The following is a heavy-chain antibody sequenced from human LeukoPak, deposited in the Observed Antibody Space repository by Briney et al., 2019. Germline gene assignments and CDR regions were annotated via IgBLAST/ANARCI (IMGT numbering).Heavy chain of an antibody. CDR2: ISWDGGST. D-gene: IGHD3-3*01. Sequence: GGSLRLSCAASGFTFDDYTMHWVRQAPGKGLEWVSLISWDGGSTYYADSVKGRFTISRDNSKNSLYLQMSSLRTEDTALYYCAKDLRFLEWLPASYFDYWGQGTLVTVSS. CDR3: AKDLRFLEWLPASYFDY. V-gene: IGHV3-43*01. CDR1: GFTFDDYT. J-gene: IGHJ4*02.